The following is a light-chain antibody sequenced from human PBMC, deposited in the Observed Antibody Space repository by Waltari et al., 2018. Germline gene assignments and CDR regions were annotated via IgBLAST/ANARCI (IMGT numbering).Light chain of an antibody. CDR2: GAA. CDR1: QMVGSN. Sequence: EIVMTQSAATLSVSPGERATLSCRASQMVGSNLAWYQQKPGQAPRLLIYGAAARATGIPARFSGSESGTDFTVTISNIQSEDFAIYYCQQYNYWPYTFGQGTKLEI. CDR3: QQYNYWPYT. V-gene: IGKV3-15*01. J-gene: IGKJ2*01.